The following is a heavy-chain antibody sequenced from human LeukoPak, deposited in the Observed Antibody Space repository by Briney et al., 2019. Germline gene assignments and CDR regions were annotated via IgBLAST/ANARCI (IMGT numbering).Heavy chain of an antibody. CDR1: GYSFTSYW. D-gene: IGHD1-26*01. CDR3: ARGSGSYHTAYMN. CDR2: IYPGDSDT. Sequence: GESLKISCKGSGYSFTSYWIGWVSQMPGKGLEWMGIIYPGDSDTRYSPSFQGQVTISADRSISTAYLQWSSLEASDTAMYYCARGSGSYHTAYMNWGQGTLVTVSS. J-gene: IGHJ4*02. V-gene: IGHV5-51*01.